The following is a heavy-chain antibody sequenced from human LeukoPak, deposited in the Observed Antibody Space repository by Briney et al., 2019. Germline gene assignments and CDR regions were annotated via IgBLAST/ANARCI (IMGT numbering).Heavy chain of an antibody. CDR2: INPSGGCT. J-gene: IGHJ4*02. V-gene: IGHV1-46*01. CDR3: ARGPVAVAGTGGFDY. D-gene: IGHD6-19*01. Sequence: ASVKVSCKASGYTFTSYYMHWVRQAPGQGLEWMGIINPSGGCTSYAQKFQGRVTMTRDTSTSTVYMELSSLRSEDTAVYYCARGPVAVAGTGGFDYWGQGTLVTVSS. CDR1: GYTFTSYY.